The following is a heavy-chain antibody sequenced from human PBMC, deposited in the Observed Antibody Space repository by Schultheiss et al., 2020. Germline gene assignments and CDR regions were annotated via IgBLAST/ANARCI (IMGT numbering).Heavy chain of an antibody. Sequence: SETLSLTCTVSGGSISSYYWSWIRQPAGKGLEWIGRIYTSGSTNYNPSLKSRVTISVDTSKNQFSLKLSSVTAADTAVYYCAREGRRWLQSGEERDAFDIWGQGTMVTVSS. CDR2: IYTSGST. CDR1: GGSISSYY. V-gene: IGHV4-4*07. CDR3: AREGRRWLQSGEERDAFDI. J-gene: IGHJ3*02. D-gene: IGHD5-24*01.